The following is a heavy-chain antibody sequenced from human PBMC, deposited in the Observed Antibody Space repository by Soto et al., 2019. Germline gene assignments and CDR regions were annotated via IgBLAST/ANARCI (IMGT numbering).Heavy chain of an antibody. CDR3: ARDLRYCSSTSCFSDGMDV. J-gene: IGHJ6*02. CDR1: GGSFSGHY. V-gene: IGHV4-34*01. Sequence: SETLSLTCAVYGGSFSGHYWSWIRQPPGKGLEWIGEINHSGSTNYNPSLKSRVTISVDTSKNQFSLKLSSVTAADTAVYYCARDLRYCSSTSCFSDGMDVWGQGTTVTVSS. CDR2: INHSGST. D-gene: IGHD2-2*01.